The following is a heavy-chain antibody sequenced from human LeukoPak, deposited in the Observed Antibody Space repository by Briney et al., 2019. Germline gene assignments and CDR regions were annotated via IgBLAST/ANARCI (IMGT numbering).Heavy chain of an antibody. Sequence: GGSLRLSCAASGFTFSSYWMSWVRQAPGKGLEWVANIKQDGSEKYYVDSVKGRFTISRDNAKNSLFLQMNSLRAEDTAVYFCARATWDPNYYYYMDVWGKGTTVTISS. D-gene: IGHD1-26*01. CDR2: IKQDGSEK. V-gene: IGHV3-7*01. CDR3: ARATWDPNYYYYMDV. CDR1: GFTFSSYW. J-gene: IGHJ6*03.